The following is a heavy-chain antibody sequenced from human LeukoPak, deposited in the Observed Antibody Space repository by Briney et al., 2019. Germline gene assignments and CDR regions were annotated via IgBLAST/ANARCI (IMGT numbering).Heavy chain of an antibody. Sequence: GGSLRLSCAASGFTFSSYWMSWVRQAPGKGLEWVANIKQDGSEKYYVDSVKGRFTISRDNAKNSLFLQMNSLRAEDTAVYFCARATWDPNYYYYMDVWGKGTTVTISS. D-gene: IGHD1-26*01. CDR2: IKQDGSEK. V-gene: IGHV3-7*01. CDR3: ARATWDPNYYYYMDV. CDR1: GFTFSSYW. J-gene: IGHJ6*03.